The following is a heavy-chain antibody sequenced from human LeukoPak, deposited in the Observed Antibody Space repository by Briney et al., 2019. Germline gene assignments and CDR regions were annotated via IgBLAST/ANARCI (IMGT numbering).Heavy chain of an antibody. D-gene: IGHD3-22*01. Sequence: GASVKVSCKASGYTFTGYYMHWVRQAPGQGLEWMGWINPNSGDTNYAQKLQGRVTMTTDTSTSTAYMELRSLRSDDTAVYYCARDWYYYDSSGLVAFDYWGQGTLVTVSS. J-gene: IGHJ4*02. CDR1: GYTFTGYY. CDR3: ARDWYYYDSSGLVAFDY. V-gene: IGHV1-18*04. CDR2: INPNSGDT.